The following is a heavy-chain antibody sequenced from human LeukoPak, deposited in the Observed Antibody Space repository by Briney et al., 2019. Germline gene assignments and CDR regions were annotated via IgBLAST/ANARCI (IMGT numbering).Heavy chain of an antibody. CDR1: GFSFSTST. D-gene: IGHD1-14*01. CDR2: IGKTSRDM. Sequence: GGSLRLSCAASGFSFSTSTMNWVRQAPGKGLEWISSIGKTSRDMYYADSVRGRFTISRDNAKNSLFLLMNSLRVQDTSVYYCVRGDNRDYWGQGTLVTVSS. V-gene: IGHV3-21*01. CDR3: VRGDNRDY. J-gene: IGHJ4*02.